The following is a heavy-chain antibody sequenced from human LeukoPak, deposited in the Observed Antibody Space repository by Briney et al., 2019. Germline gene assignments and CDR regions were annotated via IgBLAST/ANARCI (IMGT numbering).Heavy chain of an antibody. J-gene: IGHJ4*02. V-gene: IGHV3-23*01. CDR3: AKFDYGDY. CDR2: LSGSGSST. CDR1: GFIVSSNY. Sequence: GGSLRLSCAASGFIVSSNYMSWVRQAPGRGLEWVSSLSGSGSSTYYADSVKGRFTISRDRSTNTLYVQMNSLRAEDTAIYYCAKFDYGDYWGQGTLVTVSS.